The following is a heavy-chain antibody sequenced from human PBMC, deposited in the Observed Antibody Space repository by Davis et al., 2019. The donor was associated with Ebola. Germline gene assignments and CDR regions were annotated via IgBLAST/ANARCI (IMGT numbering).Heavy chain of an antibody. CDR2: ISDDSSST. D-gene: IGHD2-15*01. V-gene: IGHV3-48*02. Sequence: GGSLRLSCAVSGFTFSNYTMNWVRQTPGKGLEWVSHISDDSSSTYYADSVKGRFTISRDNAKNSLYLQLNTLRDEDTAVYFCVSAGWDHWGQGTLVTVSS. CDR1: GFTFSNYT. J-gene: IGHJ4*02. CDR3: VSAGWDH.